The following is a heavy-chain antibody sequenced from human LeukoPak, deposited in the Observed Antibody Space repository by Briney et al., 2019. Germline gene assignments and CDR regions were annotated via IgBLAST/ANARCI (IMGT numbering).Heavy chain of an antibody. CDR2: MNPNSGNT. J-gene: IGHJ3*02. Sequence: GASVKVSCKASGYTFTSYDINWVRQATGQGLEWMGWMNPNSGNTGYAQKFQGRVTMTRNTSISTAYMELSRLRSEDTAVYYCARGSRYEWELQPYAFDIWGQGTMVTVSS. V-gene: IGHV1-8*01. D-gene: IGHD1-26*01. CDR3: ARGSRYEWELQPYAFDI. CDR1: GYTFTSYD.